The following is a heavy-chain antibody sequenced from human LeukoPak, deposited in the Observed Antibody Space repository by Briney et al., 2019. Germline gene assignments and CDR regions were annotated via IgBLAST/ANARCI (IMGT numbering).Heavy chain of an antibody. CDR1: GGSFSGYY. D-gene: IGHD3-16*01. V-gene: IGHV4-34*01. Sequence: PSETLSLTCAVYGGSFSGYYWSWIRRPPGKGLEWIGEINHSGSTNYNPSLKSRVTISVDTSKNQFSLELSSVTAADTALYYCARGEYDYAWGSYSPNAFAMWGQGTMVTVSS. CDR2: INHSGST. CDR3: ARGEYDYAWGSYSPNAFAM. J-gene: IGHJ3*02.